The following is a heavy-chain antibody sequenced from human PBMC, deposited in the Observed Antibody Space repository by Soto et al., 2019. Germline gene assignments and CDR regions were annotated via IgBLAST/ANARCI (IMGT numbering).Heavy chain of an antibody. D-gene: IGHD3-3*01. Sequence: QVQLVESGGGVVQPGRSLRLSCAASGFTFSSYGMHWVRQAPGKGLEWVAVISYDGSNKYYADSVKGRFTISRDNSKNTLYLQMNSLRAEDTAVYYCAKDADFWSGESLDVWGQGTTVTASS. CDR3: AKDADFWSGESLDV. CDR2: ISYDGSNK. CDR1: GFTFSSYG. J-gene: IGHJ6*02. V-gene: IGHV3-30*18.